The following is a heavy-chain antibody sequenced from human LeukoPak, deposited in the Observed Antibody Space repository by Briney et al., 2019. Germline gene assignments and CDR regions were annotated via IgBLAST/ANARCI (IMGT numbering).Heavy chain of an antibody. D-gene: IGHD3-10*01. J-gene: IGHJ5*02. Sequence: TLSLTCTVSGGSINTYFWSWIRQPPGKALEWLALIYWNDDKRYSPSLKSRLTITKDTSKNQVVLTMTNMDPVDTATYYCVHRPRVSGEELDPWGQGILVTVSS. CDR3: VHRPRVSGEELDP. CDR2: IYWNDDK. CDR1: GGSINTY. V-gene: IGHV2-5*01.